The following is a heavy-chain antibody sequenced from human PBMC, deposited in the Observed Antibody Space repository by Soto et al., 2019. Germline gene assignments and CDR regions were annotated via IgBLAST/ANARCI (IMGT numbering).Heavy chain of an antibody. CDR3: ARPGYSYGSEFDY. J-gene: IGHJ4*02. Sequence: EVQLVESGGGLVKPGGSLRLSCAASGFTFSSYSMNWVRQAPGKGLEWVSSISSSSSYIYYADSVKGRFTISRDNAKNSLYLQRNSLRAEYTAVYYCARPGYSYGSEFDYWGQGTLVTVSS. V-gene: IGHV3-21*01. D-gene: IGHD5-18*01. CDR1: GFTFSSYS. CDR2: ISSSSSYI.